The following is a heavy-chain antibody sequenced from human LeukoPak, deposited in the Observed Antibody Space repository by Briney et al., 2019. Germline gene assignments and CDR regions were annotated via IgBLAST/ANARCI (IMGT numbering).Heavy chain of an antibody. D-gene: IGHD3-22*01. CDR1: GGSISSYY. J-gene: IGHJ4*02. Sequence: SETLSLTCTVSGGSISSYYWSWIRQPPGKGLEWIGYIYYSGTTNYNPSLKSRVTISVDTSKNQFSLKLSSVTAADTAIYYCARNGDDSSDYYYFDYWGQGTLVTVSS. CDR2: IYYSGTT. V-gene: IGHV4-59*12. CDR3: ARNGDDSSDYYYFDY.